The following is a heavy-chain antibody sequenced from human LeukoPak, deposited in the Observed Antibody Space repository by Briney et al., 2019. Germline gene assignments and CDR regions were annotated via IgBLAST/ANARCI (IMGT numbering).Heavy chain of an antibody. CDR1: GGSFSGYY. V-gene: IGHV4-34*01. CDR3: ARTGGYSYGWAFDI. J-gene: IGHJ3*02. CDR2: INHSGST. D-gene: IGHD5-18*01. Sequence: SETLSLTCAVYGGSFSGYYWSWIRQPPGKGLEWIGEINHSGSTNYNPSLKSRVTISVDKSKNQFSLKLSSVTAADTAVYYCARTGGYSYGWAFDIWGQGTMVTVSS.